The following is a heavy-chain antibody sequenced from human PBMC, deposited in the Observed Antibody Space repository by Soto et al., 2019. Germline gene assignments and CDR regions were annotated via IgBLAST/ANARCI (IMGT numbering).Heavy chain of an antibody. CDR3: ARDLYYDSSGLADY. V-gene: IGHV1-69*01. Sequence: QVQLVQSGAEVKKPGSSVKVSCKASGGTFSSYAISWVRQAPGQGLEWMGGIIPIFGTANYAQKFQGRVTTTADESTSTAYLELSRLRSEDTTVYDCARDLYYDSSGLADYWLQGRVLTVSS. CDR1: GGTFSSYA. J-gene: IGHJ4*02. D-gene: IGHD3-22*01. CDR2: IIPIFGTA.